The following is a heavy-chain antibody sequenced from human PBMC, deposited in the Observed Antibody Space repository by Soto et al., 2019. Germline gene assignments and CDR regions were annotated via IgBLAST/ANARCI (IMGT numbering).Heavy chain of an antibody. V-gene: IGHV4-4*07. CDR2: IYPGGST. J-gene: IGHJ4*02. CDR1: GGSISSYY. D-gene: IGHD2-15*01. Sequence: QVKLQESGPGLVKPSETLSLTCTVSGGSISSYYWNWIRQSAGQGLEWIGRIYPGGSTNYNPSLKSRVTMSADTSKNQFSLRLTSVTAADTAVYYCARANVGPPGGGSWIMPFDFWGQGTLVTVSS. CDR3: ARANVGPPGGGSWIMPFDF.